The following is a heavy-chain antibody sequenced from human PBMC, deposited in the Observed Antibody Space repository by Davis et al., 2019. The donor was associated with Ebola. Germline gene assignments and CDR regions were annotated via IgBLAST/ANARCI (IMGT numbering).Heavy chain of an antibody. CDR2: IYSGGST. V-gene: IGHV3-53*01. Sequence: GESLKISCAASGFTVSSNYMSWVRQAPGKGLEWVSVIYSGGSTYYADSVKGRFTISRDNSKNTLYLQMNSLRAEDTAVYYCARDVSGSGSSDYWGQGTLVTVSS. J-gene: IGHJ4*02. CDR1: GFTVSSNY. D-gene: IGHD3-10*01. CDR3: ARDVSGSGSSDY.